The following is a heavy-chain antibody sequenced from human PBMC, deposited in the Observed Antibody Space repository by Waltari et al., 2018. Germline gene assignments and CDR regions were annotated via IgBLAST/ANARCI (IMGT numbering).Heavy chain of an antibody. Sequence: EVELVESGGGLVQPGGSLRLSCAAAGFTFSSYWIHWFRQVPGKGPVWVSRIGGDDARIFYSESVKGRFTSSRDNANNSVLLRRNSRADEDTAVYYCARETCAGLCDTVGWYLDLWGLGTLVSVSS. D-gene: IGHD2-21*01. CDR2: IGGDDARI. J-gene: IGHJ2*01. CDR3: ARETCAGLCDTVGWYLDL. V-gene: IGHV3-74*01. CDR1: GFTFSSYW.